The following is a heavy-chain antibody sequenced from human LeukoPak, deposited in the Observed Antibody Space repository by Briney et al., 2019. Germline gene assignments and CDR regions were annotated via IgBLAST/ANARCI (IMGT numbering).Heavy chain of an antibody. J-gene: IGHJ4*02. V-gene: IGHV1-2*02. D-gene: IGHD2-2*01. Sequence: VSVPVSCKASGYTFTDYYIHWVRQAPGQGLEWMGWINLNSGERNYAQKFQGRVTLTGDTSISTAYMELSRLQSDDTAVYYCARDGACSSTSGQSFDYWGQGT. CDR2: INLNSGER. CDR3: ARDGACSSTSGQSFDY. CDR1: GYTFTDYY.